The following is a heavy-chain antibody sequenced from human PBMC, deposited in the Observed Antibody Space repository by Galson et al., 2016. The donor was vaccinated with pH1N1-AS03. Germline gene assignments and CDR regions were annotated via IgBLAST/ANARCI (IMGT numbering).Heavy chain of an antibody. CDR1: GGTFSSYA. J-gene: IGHJ4*02. D-gene: IGHD3-22*01. CDR3: ASSPDCSDTSVYYGTAY. V-gene: IGHV1-69*06. CDR2: LIPIFHTP. Sequence: SVKVSCKASGGTFSSYAFTWVRQAPGQGLEWVGGLIPIFHTPNYAQKFQGRVTIIADKSTSTAYMELRSLTSEDTAVYYCASSPDCSDTSVYYGTAYWGQGTLVTVSS.